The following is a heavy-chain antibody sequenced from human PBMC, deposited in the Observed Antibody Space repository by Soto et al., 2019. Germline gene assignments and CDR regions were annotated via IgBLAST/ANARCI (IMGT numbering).Heavy chain of an antibody. CDR3: ARDPDLGYCSGGSCYSDRYYYYGMDV. J-gene: IGHJ6*01. CDR1: GGTFSSYA. CDR2: IIPIFGTA. V-gene: IGHV1-69*12. D-gene: IGHD2-15*01. Sequence: QVQLVQSGAEVKKPGSSVKVSCKASGGTFSSYAISWVRQAPGQGLEWMGGIIPIFGTANYAQKFQGRVTITADESTSTAYMELSSLRSEDTAVYYCARDPDLGYCSGGSCYSDRYYYYGMDVW.